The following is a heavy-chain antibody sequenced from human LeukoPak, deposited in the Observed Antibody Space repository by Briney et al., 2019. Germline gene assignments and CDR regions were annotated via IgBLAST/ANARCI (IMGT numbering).Heavy chain of an antibody. Sequence: PGGSLRLSCAASGFTFSSYAMSWVRQAPGKGLEWVSAISGSGGSTYYADSVKGRFTISRDNSKNTLYLQMNSLRAEDTAVYYCARGTTYYYDSSGYYVYWGQGTLVTVSS. D-gene: IGHD3-22*01. CDR3: ARGTTYYYDSSGYYVY. V-gene: IGHV3-23*01. J-gene: IGHJ4*02. CDR2: ISGSGGST. CDR1: GFTFSSYA.